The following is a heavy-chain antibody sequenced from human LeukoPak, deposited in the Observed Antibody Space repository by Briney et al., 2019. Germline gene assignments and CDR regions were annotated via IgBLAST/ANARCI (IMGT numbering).Heavy chain of an antibody. CDR1: GNTFTNCY. CDR3: AREVAKTSFDY. Sequence: ASVKVSCKASGNTFTNCYVHWVRQAPGQGLEWVGIINPADGSSAYAQHFQDRLTMTTDTSTSTVYMSLSSLTSEDTAVYCCAREVAKTSFDYWGQGTLVTVSS. V-gene: IGHV1-46*01. CDR2: INPADGSS. D-gene: IGHD5-12*01. J-gene: IGHJ4*02.